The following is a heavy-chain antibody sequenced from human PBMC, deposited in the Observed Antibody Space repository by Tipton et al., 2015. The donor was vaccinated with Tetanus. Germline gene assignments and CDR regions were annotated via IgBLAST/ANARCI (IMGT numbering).Heavy chain of an antibody. CDR1: GASISSGNW. J-gene: IGHJ4*02. CDR3: ARDFGRCVTSSCRPFDS. CDR2: IHHSEGT. V-gene: IGHV4-4*02. D-gene: IGHD2-2*01. Sequence: TLSLTCAVSGASISSGNWWSWVRQPPGKGLEWIGEIHHSEGTNYDASLKSRVTISVDKSQNQFSLNLRSVTAADTAVYYCARDFGRCVTSSCRPFDSWGQGTLVIVSS.